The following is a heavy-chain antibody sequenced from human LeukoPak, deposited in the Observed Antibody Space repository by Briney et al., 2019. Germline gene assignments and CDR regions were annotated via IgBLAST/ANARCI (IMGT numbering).Heavy chain of an antibody. D-gene: IGHD3-10*01. CDR2: IYYSGST. Sequence: PSETLSLTCTVSGGSISSYYWSWIRQPPGKGLEWIGYIYYSGSTNYNPTLKSRVTISVDTSKNQFSLKLSSVTAADTAVYYCAARITMVRGVIGYYYYYMDVWGKGTTVTVSS. CDR3: AARITMVRGVIGYYYYYMDV. J-gene: IGHJ6*03. V-gene: IGHV4-59*01. CDR1: GGSISSYY.